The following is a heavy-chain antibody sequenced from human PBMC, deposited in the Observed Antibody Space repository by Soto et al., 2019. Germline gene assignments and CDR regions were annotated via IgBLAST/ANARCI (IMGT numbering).Heavy chain of an antibody. J-gene: IGHJ5*01. CDR2: ISWDGGRI. CDR1: GFKFDDYM. CDR3: AKEGNGGSSLDS. D-gene: IGHD2-15*01. V-gene: IGHV3-43*01. Sequence: GGSLRLSCETSGFKFDDYMMHWVRQAPGKGLEWISLISWDGGRIDYADSIKGRFTVSRDNSKASLYLHMHSLTSDDTAFYFCAKEGNGGSSLDSWGQATLVTVSS.